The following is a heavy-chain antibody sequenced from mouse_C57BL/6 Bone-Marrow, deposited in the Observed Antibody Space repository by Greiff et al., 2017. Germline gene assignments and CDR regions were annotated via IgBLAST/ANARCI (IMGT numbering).Heavy chain of an antibody. J-gene: IGHJ3*01. CDR3: ARSDGYYEEVVAY. CDR1: GYTFTSYW. D-gene: IGHD2-3*01. CDR2: IDPSDSYT. Sequence: QVQLQQPGAELVKPGASVKLSCKASGYTFTSYWMQWVNQRPGQGLEWIGEIDPSDSYTNYNQKFKGKATLTVDTSSSKAYMQLSSLTSEDTAVYYCARSDGYYEEVVAYWGQGTLVTVSA. V-gene: IGHV1-50*01.